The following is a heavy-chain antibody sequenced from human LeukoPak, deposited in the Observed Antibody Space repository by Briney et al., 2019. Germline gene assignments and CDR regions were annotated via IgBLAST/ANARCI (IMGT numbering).Heavy chain of an antibody. CDR2: IRYDGSNK. D-gene: IGHD2-15*01. CDR3: ARDWSSFGVCSGGSCYYYYYMDV. V-gene: IGHV3-30*02. Sequence: GGSLRLSCAASGFTFSSYGMHWVRQAPGKGLEWVAFIRYDGSNKYYADSVKGRFTISRDNAKNSLYLQMNSLRAEDTAVYYCARDWSSFGVCSGGSCYYYYYMDVWGKGTTVTVSS. CDR1: GFTFSSYG. J-gene: IGHJ6*03.